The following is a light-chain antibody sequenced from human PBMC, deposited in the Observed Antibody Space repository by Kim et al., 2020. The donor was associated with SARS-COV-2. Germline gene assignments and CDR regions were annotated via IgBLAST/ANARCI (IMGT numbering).Light chain of an antibody. J-gene: IGLJ3*02. CDR3: SSSTSRMTWV. Sequence: QSALTQPASVSGSPGQSITISCTGTSDDIGRYKYVSWYQQIAGRVPTLIISDVSDRPSGISHRFSGSKSGNTASLTISGLQAEDEGDYYCSSSTSRMTWVFGGGTKVTVL. V-gene: IGLV2-14*03. CDR1: SDDIGRYKY. CDR2: DVS.